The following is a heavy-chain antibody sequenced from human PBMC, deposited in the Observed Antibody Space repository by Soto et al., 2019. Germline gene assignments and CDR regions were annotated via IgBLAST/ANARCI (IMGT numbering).Heavy chain of an antibody. CDR2: IIPIFGTA. V-gene: IGHV1-69*06. J-gene: IGHJ6*02. CDR1: GSTFSSYS. CDR3: ATTSYQLLNSTNLYYYYYGMDV. D-gene: IGHD2-2*01. Sequence: ASVKVSCKASGSTFSSYSISWVRQAPGQGLEWMGGIIPIFGTANYAQKFQGRVTITADKSTSTAYMEISSLRSEDTDVYYCATTSYQLLNSTNLYYYYYGMDVCGQGATVTVSS.